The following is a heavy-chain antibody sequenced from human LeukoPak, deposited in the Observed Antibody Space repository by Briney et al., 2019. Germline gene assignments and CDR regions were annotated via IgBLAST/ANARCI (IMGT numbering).Heavy chain of an antibody. J-gene: IGHJ4*02. Sequence: GGALRLSCASSGFTFSSYAMHWVRQAPGKRLEWVAVMSYDGSNKYYADYVNAHFTISRDNSTNTLSLQMNSLRAEDTAVYYCARGGNYDSSGYYYGFDYWGQGTLVTVSS. D-gene: IGHD3-22*01. CDR2: MSYDGSNK. CDR1: GFTFSSYA. V-gene: IGHV3-30*04. CDR3: ARGGNYDSSGYYYGFDY.